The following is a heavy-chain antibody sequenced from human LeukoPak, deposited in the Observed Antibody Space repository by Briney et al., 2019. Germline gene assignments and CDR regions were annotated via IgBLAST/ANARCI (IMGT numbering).Heavy chain of an antibody. Sequence: GASVKVSCKASGGTFSSYAISWVRQAPGQGVEWMGWISVHNGNTKYAQKFQGRVTMTTDTSTSTAYMELRSLRSDDTAVYYCARARNPLDYYYYMDVWGKGTTVTVSS. CDR1: GGTFSSYA. V-gene: IGHV1-18*01. CDR3: ARARNPLDYYYYMDV. J-gene: IGHJ6*03. CDR2: ISVHNGNT.